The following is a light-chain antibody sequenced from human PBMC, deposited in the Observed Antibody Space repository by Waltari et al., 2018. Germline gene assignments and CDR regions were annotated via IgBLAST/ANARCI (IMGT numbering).Light chain of an antibody. V-gene: IGLV2-23*02. CDR2: DVS. CDR1: RSDVGGYNY. CDR3: CSYAGLVV. J-gene: IGLJ2*01. Sequence: QSALTPPASVSGSPGQSITLSCTANRSDVGGYNYVSWYQQHPGKAPKLMIYDVSKRPSGVSNRFSGSKSGNTASLTISGLQAEDEADYYCCSYAGLVVFGGGTKLTVL.